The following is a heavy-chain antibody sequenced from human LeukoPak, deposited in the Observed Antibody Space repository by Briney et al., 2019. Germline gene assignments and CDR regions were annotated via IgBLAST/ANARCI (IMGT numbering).Heavy chain of an antibody. V-gene: IGHV1-2*02. CDR2: INPNSGGT. Sequence: ASVKLSCKASGYTFTGYYMHWVRQAPGQGLEWMGWINPNSGGTNYAQKFQGRVTMTRDTSISTAYMELSRLRSDDTAVYYCARGIWYYDILTGYYYFDYWGQGTLVTVSS. CDR1: GYTFTGYY. CDR3: ARGIWYYDILTGYYYFDY. D-gene: IGHD3-9*01. J-gene: IGHJ4*02.